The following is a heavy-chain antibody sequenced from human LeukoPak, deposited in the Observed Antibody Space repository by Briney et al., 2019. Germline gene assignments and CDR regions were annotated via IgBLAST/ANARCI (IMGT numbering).Heavy chain of an antibody. CDR1: GGTFSSYA. CDR2: IIVIFGSA. D-gene: IGHD3-22*01. Sequence: SVKVSCKASGGTFSSYAISWVRQAPGQGLEWMGGIIVIFGSANCAQKFQGRVTITADESTSTAYMELSSLRSEDTAVYYCARDPYYYDSSGEGEYGMDVWGQGTTVTVSS. V-gene: IGHV1-69*13. CDR3: ARDPYYYDSSGEGEYGMDV. J-gene: IGHJ6*02.